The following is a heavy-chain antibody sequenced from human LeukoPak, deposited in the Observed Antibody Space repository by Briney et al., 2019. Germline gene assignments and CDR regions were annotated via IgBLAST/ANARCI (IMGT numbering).Heavy chain of an antibody. J-gene: IGHJ4*02. V-gene: IGHV4-39*01. CDR1: GGSLSSSGYY. CDR3: DLGYCSSTSCYTGPSVFY. CDR2: IYYSGST. D-gene: IGHD2-2*02. Sequence: PSETLSLTCTVSGGSLSSSGYYWGWIRQPPGKGLEWIGTIYYSGSTYYNPSLKSRVTISVDTSKKQFSLKLSSVTAADTAVYYCDLGYCSSTSCYTGPSVFYWGQGTLVTVSS.